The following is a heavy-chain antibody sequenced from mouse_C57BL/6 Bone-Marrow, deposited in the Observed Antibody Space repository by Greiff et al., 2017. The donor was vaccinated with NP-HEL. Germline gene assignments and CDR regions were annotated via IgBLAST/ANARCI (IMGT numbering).Heavy chain of an antibody. V-gene: IGHV1-59*01. CDR3: ATPITTVVATPYFDD. CDR2: IDPSDSYT. J-gene: IGHJ2*01. CDR1: GYTFTSYW. D-gene: IGHD1-1*01. Sequence: QVQLQQPGAELVRPGTSVKLSCKASGYTFTSYWMHWVKQRPGQGLEWIGVIDPSDSYTNYNQKFKGKATLTVDTSSSTAYMQLSSLTSEDSAVYYCATPITTVVATPYFDDWGQGTTLTVSS.